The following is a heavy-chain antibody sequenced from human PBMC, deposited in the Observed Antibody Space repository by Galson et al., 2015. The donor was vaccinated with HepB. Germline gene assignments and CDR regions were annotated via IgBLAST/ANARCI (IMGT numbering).Heavy chain of an antibody. CDR2: IGTSSSTI. Sequence: SLRLSCAASGFTFSSYTMNWVRQAPGKGLEWISFIGTSSSTIFYADSVKGRFTISRDNARNSLYLQMDSLRDEDTAVYYCARNWSFAFDNWGQGALVTVSS. D-gene: IGHD1-1*01. J-gene: IGHJ4*02. CDR1: GFTFSSYT. V-gene: IGHV3-48*02. CDR3: ARNWSFAFDN.